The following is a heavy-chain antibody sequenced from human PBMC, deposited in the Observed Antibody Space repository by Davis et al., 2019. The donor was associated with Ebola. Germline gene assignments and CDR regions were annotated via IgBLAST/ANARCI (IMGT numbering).Heavy chain of an antibody. D-gene: IGHD3-10*01. CDR1: GGSFSGYY. J-gene: IGHJ5*02. V-gene: IGHV4-34*01. CDR2: INHSGST. Sequence: MPSETLSLTCAVYGGSFSGYYWSWIRQPPGKGLEWIGEINHSGSTNYNPSLKSRVTISVDTSKNQFSLKLSSVTAADTAVYYCARGNTMVRGVIITWFDPWGQGTLVTVSS. CDR3: ARGNTMVRGVIITWFDP.